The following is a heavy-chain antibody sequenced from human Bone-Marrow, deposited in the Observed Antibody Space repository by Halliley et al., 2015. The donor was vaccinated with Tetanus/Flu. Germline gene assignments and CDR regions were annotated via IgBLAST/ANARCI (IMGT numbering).Heavy chain of an antibody. CDR2: IYSGGTT. V-gene: IGHV3-66*01. CDR3: ARKVGGSSPFDP. J-gene: IGHJ5*02. D-gene: IGHD3-16*01. Sequence: WVALIYSGGTTNYADSVKGRFTISRDNSRNTLYLQMDSLTAEDTAVYYCARKVGGSSPFDPWGQGTLVTVSS.